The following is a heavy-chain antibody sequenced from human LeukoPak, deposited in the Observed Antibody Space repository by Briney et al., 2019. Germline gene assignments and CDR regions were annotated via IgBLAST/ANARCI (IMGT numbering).Heavy chain of an antibody. CDR2: IGSDGINK. CDR3: ARSTYSSSSYYFDY. CDR1: GFTFSSYG. J-gene: IGHJ4*02. V-gene: IGHV3-33*01. Sequence: PGRSLRLSCAASGFTFSSYGMHWVRQAPGRGLELVAVIGSDGINKYYVDSVKGRFTISRDNSKNTLYLQMTSLRADDTAVYYCARSTYSSSSYYFDYWGQGSLVTVSS. D-gene: IGHD6-13*01.